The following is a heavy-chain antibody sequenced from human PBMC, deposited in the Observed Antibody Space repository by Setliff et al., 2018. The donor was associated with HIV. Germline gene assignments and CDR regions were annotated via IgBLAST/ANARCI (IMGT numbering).Heavy chain of an antibody. Sequence: GGSLRLSCAASGFTFSSSWMTWVRQAPGRGLEYVAGMNRDGSEKGYADSVKGRFTISRDNGNNAVFLQMNSLRPEDTAVYYCARSVRGSFDYWGWGTLVTVSS. D-gene: IGHD2-2*01. V-gene: IGHV3-7*02. J-gene: IGHJ4*02. CDR2: MNRDGSEK. CDR1: GFTFSSSW. CDR3: ARSVRGSFDY.